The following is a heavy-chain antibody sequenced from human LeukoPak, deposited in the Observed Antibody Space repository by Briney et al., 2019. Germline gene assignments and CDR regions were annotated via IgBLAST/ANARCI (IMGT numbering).Heavy chain of an antibody. CDR2: INTNTGNP. CDR3: ARVDTALNYYGMDV. J-gene: IGHJ6*02. CDR1: GGTFSSYA. V-gene: IGHV7-4-1*02. D-gene: IGHD5-18*01. Sequence: GASVKVSCKASGGTFSSYAISWVRQAPGQGLEWMGWINTNTGNPTYAQGFTGRFVFSLDTSVSTAYLQISSLKAEDTAVYYCARVDTALNYYGMDVWGQGTTVTVSS.